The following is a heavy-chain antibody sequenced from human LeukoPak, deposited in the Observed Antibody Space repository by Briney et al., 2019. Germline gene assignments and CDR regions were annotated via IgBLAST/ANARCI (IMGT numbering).Heavy chain of an antibody. J-gene: IGHJ4*02. Sequence: GASVKVSCKASGYTFTGYYIHWVRKAPGQGLEWMGRINPNSDDTNYAQRFQGRVTMTRDTSISKAYMELSRLRSDATAVYYCARSPNYSDSSGYYYVSDSWGQGTLVTVSS. D-gene: IGHD3-22*01. V-gene: IGHV1-2*06. CDR3: ARSPNYSDSSGYYYVSDS. CDR1: GYTFTGYY. CDR2: INPNSDDT.